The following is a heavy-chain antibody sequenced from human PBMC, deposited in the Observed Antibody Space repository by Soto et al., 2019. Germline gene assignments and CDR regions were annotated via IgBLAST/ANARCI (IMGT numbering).Heavy chain of an antibody. CDR1: GGSISSYY. J-gene: IGHJ3*02. CDR2: IYYSGST. Sequence: QVQLQESGPGLVKPSETLSLTCTVSGGSISSYYWSWIRQPPGKGLEWIGYIYYSGSTNYNPSLKSRVTISVDTSKNQYSLKLSSVTAADTAVYYCARDRSYSSGTYDAFDIWGQGTMVTVSS. CDR3: ARDRSYSSGTYDAFDI. V-gene: IGHV4-59*01. D-gene: IGHD3-22*01.